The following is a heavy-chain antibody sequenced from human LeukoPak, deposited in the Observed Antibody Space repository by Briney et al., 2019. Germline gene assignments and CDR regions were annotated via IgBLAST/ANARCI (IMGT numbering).Heavy chain of an antibody. CDR3: GMEEEAFDM. V-gene: IGHV3-21*01. J-gene: IGHJ3*02. Sequence: GGSLRLSCAASGFPFNSYSMNWARQAPGKGLEWVSSISYTSSYKYYADSVKGRFTISRDNAKNSVYLQMNSLRAEDTGVYYCGMEEEAFDMWGQGTMVTVSS. D-gene: IGHD3-3*01. CDR1: GFPFNSYS. CDR2: ISYTSSYK.